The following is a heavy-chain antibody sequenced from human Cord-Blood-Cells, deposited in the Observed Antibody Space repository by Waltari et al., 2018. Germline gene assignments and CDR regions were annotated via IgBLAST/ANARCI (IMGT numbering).Heavy chain of an antibody. J-gene: IGHJ4*02. CDR2: FDPEDGET. CDR3: ATDRGSREVAAAGTNY. D-gene: IGHD6-13*01. CDR1: GYTLPDLS. Sequence: QVQLVQSGAEVKKPGASVKVSCKVSGYTLPDLSMPWLRQAPGKGLEWMGGFDPEDGETIYAQKFQGRVTMTEDTSTDTAYMELSSLRSEDTAVYYCATDRGSREVAAAGTNYWGQGTLVTVSS. V-gene: IGHV1-24*01.